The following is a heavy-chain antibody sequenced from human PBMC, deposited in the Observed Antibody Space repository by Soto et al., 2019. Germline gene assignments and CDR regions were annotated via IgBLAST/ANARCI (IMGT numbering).Heavy chain of an antibody. CDR1: GGSISSGGYS. CDR3: ASARGAMVDYYYYYGMDV. D-gene: IGHD5-18*01. J-gene: IGHJ6*02. Sequence: ASETLSLTCAVSGGSISSGGYSWSWIRQPPGKGLEWIGYIYHSGSTYYNPSLKSRVTISVDRSKNQFSLKLSSVTAADTAVYYCASARGAMVDYYYYYGMDVWGQGTTVTVSS. V-gene: IGHV4-30-2*01. CDR2: IYHSGST.